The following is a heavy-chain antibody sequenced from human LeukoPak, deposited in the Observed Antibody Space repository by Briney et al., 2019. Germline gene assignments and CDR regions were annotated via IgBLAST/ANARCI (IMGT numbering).Heavy chain of an antibody. CDR1: GFIFSSYA. V-gene: IGHV3-23*01. D-gene: IGHD3-10*02. J-gene: IGHJ3*02. CDR2: ISGSSGGI. CDR3: AKGGMFYAFDI. Sequence: GGSLRLSCAASGFIFSSYAMSWVRQAPGKKLEWVSAISGSSGGIYYADSVKGRFTISRDNSKNTLYLQMISLRAEDTAVYNCAKGGMFYAFDIWGQGTMVTVSS.